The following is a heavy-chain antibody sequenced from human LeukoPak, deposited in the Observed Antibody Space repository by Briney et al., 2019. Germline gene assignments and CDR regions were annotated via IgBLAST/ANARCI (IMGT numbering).Heavy chain of an antibody. D-gene: IGHD5-12*01. J-gene: IGHJ4*02. V-gene: IGHV3-23*01. Sequence: GRSVRLSCAASGFTFSNYAMSWVRQAPGKELEWVSAISGSGGSTFYAGSVKGRFTISRDNSKNTLSLQMTSLRAEDTAVYYCATKLGSGYDYVYWGQGTLVTVSS. CDR3: ATKLGSGYDYVY. CDR1: GFTFSNYA. CDR2: ISGSGGST.